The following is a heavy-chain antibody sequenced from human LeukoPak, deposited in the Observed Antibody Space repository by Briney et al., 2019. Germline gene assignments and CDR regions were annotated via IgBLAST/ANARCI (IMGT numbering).Heavy chain of an antibody. Sequence: GGSLRLSCAASGFTFSRYDVHWVRQATGKGLEWVSIVGTAGDTYYPGSVKGRFTSSRENAKNSLYLQMNSLRVGDTAVYYCARGLGGWGLDYWGQGTLVTVSS. J-gene: IGHJ4*02. V-gene: IGHV3-13*04. CDR1: GFTFSRYD. CDR2: VGTAGDT. CDR3: ARGLGGWGLDY. D-gene: IGHD6-19*01.